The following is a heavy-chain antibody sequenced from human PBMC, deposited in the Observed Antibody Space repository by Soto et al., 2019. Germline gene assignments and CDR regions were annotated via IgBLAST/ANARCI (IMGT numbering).Heavy chain of an antibody. CDR1: GFTFSGSA. CDR2: IRSKANSYAT. D-gene: IGHD2-2*01. J-gene: IGHJ4*02. Sequence: GGSLRLSCAASGFTFSGSAMHWVRQASGKGLEWVGRIRSKANSYATAYAASVKGRFTISRDDSKNTAYLQMNSLKTEDMAVYYCTSRVVVPAALDYWGQGTLVTVSS. V-gene: IGHV3-73*01. CDR3: TSRVVVPAALDY.